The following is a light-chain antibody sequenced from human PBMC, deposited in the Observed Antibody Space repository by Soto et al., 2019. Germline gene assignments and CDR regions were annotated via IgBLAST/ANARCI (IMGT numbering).Light chain of an antibody. CDR2: SNN. J-gene: IGLJ1*01. Sequence: QSALTQPPSASGTPGQRVTISCSGSSSSIGSNTVTWYQQLPGTAPKLLIYSNNQRPSGVPDRFSGSKSGTSASLAISGLQSEDEADYYCAVWDDSLSYVFGTGTKVTVL. CDR3: AVWDDSLSYV. V-gene: IGLV1-44*01. CDR1: SSSIGSNT.